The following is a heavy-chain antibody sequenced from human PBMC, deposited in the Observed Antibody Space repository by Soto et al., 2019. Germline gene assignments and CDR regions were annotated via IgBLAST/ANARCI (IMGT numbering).Heavy chain of an antibody. CDR2: IHHSGSI. Sequence: SETLSLTCTVSGGSISSDYYHWTWIRQSPGKGLEWIGYIHHSGSILYNPSLKSRVTISVDTSKNQFSLHLSSVTAADTAVYCSAREDNGGDSLDVWGQGTTVTVSS. J-gene: IGHJ6*01. D-gene: IGHD2-21*02. CDR1: GGSISSDYYH. CDR3: AREDNGGDSLDV. V-gene: IGHV4-30-4*08.